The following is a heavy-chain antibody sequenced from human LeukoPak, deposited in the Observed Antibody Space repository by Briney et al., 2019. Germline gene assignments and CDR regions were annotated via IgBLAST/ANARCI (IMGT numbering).Heavy chain of an antibody. Sequence: PGGSLRLSCEASGFTFSSFAMHRVRQAPGKGLEWVALIPFDGIKTDYADSVKGRFTISRDNSKSMLYLELNSLRVEDTALYYCARGPGSTSWSFDYWGQGTLVTVSS. CDR3: ARGPGSTSWSFDY. J-gene: IGHJ4*02. CDR1: GFTFSSFA. CDR2: IPFDGIKT. D-gene: IGHD6-13*01. V-gene: IGHV3-30*03.